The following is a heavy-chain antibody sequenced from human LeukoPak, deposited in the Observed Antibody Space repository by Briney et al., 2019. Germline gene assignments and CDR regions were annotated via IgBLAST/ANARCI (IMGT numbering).Heavy chain of an antibody. J-gene: IGHJ4*02. CDR1: GYSFTSYW. CDR2: IYPGDSDT. Sequence: GESLKISCKGFGYSFTSYWIGWVRQMPGKGLEWMGIIYPGDSDTRYSPSFQGQVTISADKSISTAYLQWSSLKASDTAMYYCARPPADVDTAMGTAAFDYWGQGTLVTVSS. D-gene: IGHD5-18*01. CDR3: ARPPADVDTAMGTAAFDY. V-gene: IGHV5-51*01.